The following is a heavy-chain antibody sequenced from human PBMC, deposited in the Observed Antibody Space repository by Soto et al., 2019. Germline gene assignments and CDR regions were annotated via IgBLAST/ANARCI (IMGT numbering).Heavy chain of an antibody. CDR2: ISGSGGST. Sequence: PGGSLRLSCAASGFTFSSYAMSWVRQAPGKGLEWVSAISGSGGSTYYADSVKGRFTISRDNSKNTLYLQMNSLRAEDTAVYYCAKVCTGTVTRSFFDYWGQGXLVTVYS. CDR3: AKVCTGTVTRSFFDY. V-gene: IGHV3-23*01. CDR1: GFTFSSYA. D-gene: IGHD4-17*01. J-gene: IGHJ4*02.